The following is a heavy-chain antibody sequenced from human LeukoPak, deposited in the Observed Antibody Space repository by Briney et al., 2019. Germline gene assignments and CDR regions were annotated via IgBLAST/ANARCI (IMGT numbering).Heavy chain of an antibody. Sequence: GSLRLSCAASGLAFSRYAMSWVRQAPGKGLEWVSTISVASNTFYADSVKGRFTISRDNSRNTVYLQMTSLRADDTAVYYCADYGVSGVRNNFYWGQGTLVTASS. CDR2: ISVASNT. J-gene: IGHJ4*02. CDR1: GLAFSRYA. D-gene: IGHD3-3*01. V-gene: IGHV3-23*01. CDR3: ADYGVSGVRNNFY.